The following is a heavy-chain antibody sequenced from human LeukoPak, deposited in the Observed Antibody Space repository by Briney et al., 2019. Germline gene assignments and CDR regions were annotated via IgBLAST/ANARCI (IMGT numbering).Heavy chain of an antibody. J-gene: IGHJ4*02. CDR2: ISGSGGST. CDR3: AKTHCSSTSCQYYFDY. D-gene: IGHD2-2*01. CDR1: GFTFSSYA. Sequence: GSLRLSCAASGFTFSSYAMSWVRQAPGKGLEWVSAISGSGGSTYYADSVKGRFTISRDNSKNTLYLQMNSLRAEDTAVYYCAKTHCSSTSCQYYFDYWGQGTLVTVSS. V-gene: IGHV3-23*01.